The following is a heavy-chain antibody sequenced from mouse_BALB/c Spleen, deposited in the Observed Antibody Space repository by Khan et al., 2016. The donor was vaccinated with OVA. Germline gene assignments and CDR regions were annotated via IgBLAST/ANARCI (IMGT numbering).Heavy chain of an antibody. CDR2: IYPFNDDT. CDR3: STAGTYYESFDY. J-gene: IGHJ3*01. Sequence: EVQLLQSGRELVKPGASVKMSCKASGYTFTSYVMHWVKQKPGLGLEWIGYIYPFNDDTKYNEKFKGKSTLTTDRSSSTAYMELSSLMSEDSAVYYCSTAGTYYESFDYWGQGTMVTVSA. CDR1: GYTFTSYV. D-gene: IGHD1-1*01. V-gene: IGHV1S136*01.